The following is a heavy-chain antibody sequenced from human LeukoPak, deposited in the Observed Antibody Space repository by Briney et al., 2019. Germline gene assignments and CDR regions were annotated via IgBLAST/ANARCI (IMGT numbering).Heavy chain of an antibody. CDR1: GYSISSGYY. J-gene: IGHJ5*02. V-gene: IGHV4-38-2*02. D-gene: IGHD2-15*01. Sequence: SETLSLTCTVSGYSISSGYYWGWIRQPPGKGLEWIGSIDGSGSSYYNPSLKSRVTISVDTSRNQFSLKMTSVTAADTAVYYCARVPHNCSGERCYSRWFDPWGQGTLVIVSS. CDR3: ARVPHNCSGERCYSRWFDP. CDR2: IDGSGSS.